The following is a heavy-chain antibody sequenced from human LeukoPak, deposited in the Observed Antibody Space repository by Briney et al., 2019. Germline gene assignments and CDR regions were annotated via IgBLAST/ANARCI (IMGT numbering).Heavy chain of an antibody. J-gene: IGHJ4*02. D-gene: IGHD5-18*01. CDR3: ARGALELWLFDY. CDR1: GYTFTSNG. V-gene: IGHV1-18*04. CDR2: ISGYNGNT. Sequence: ASVKVSCKASGYTFTSNGISWVRQAPGQGLEWMGWISGYNGNTNYAQKLQGRVTMTTDTSTSTVYMELSSLRSEDTAVYYCARGALELWLFDYWGQGTLVTVSS.